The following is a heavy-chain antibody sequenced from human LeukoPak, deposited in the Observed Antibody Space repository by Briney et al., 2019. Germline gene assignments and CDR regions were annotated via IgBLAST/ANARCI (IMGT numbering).Heavy chain of an antibody. J-gene: IGHJ6*02. CDR2: ISYDGSNR. CDR1: GFTFSSYG. V-gene: IGHV3-30*18. CDR3: AKEEVDTAMVMGGFYYYGMDV. D-gene: IGHD5-18*01. Sequence: PGRSLRLSCAASGFTFSSYGMHWVRQAPGKGLEWVAVISYDGSNRYYADSVKGRFTISRDNSKNTLYLQMNSLRAEDTAVYYCAKEEVDTAMVMGGFYYYGMDVWGQGTTVTVSS.